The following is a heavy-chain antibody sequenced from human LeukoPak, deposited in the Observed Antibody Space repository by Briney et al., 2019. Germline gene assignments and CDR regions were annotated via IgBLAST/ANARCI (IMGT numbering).Heavy chain of an antibody. Sequence: GGSLRLSCAASGFTSSSYNMNWVRQAPGKGLEWVSSISSSSIYIYYADPVKGRFTISRDNAKNSLYLQLNSLRPEDTAVYYCARDGLSVVTHHFDYWGQGALVTVSS. CDR2: ISSSSIYI. D-gene: IGHD4-23*01. CDR1: GFTSSSYN. V-gene: IGHV3-21*01. J-gene: IGHJ4*02. CDR3: ARDGLSVVTHHFDY.